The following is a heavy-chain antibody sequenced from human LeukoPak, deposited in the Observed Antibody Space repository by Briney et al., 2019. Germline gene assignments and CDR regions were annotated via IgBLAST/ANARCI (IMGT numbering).Heavy chain of an antibody. CDR3: ARASWGYDCDY. D-gene: IGHD7-27*01. J-gene: IGHJ4*02. V-gene: IGHV3-53*01. Sequence: GGSLRLSCAASGFNVSNYYMSWVRQAPGKGLEWVSVIYSGGTTYYADSAKGRFTISRDNSNSTLYLQMNSLRVEDTAVYYCARASWGYDCDYWGQGTRVSVSS. CDR1: GFNVSNYY. CDR2: IYSGGTT.